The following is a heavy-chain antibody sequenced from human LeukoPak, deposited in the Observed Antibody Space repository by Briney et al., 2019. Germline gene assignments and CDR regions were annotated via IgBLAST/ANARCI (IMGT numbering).Heavy chain of an antibody. V-gene: IGHV4-59*08. J-gene: IGHJ4*02. CDR3: ARHGTTATLYYFDY. D-gene: IGHD5-18*01. CDR2: IYHSGST. CDR1: GGSISSYY. Sequence: SETLSLTCTVSGGSISSYYWSWIRQPPGKGLEWIGYIYHSGSTNYNPSLKSRVTISVDTSKNQFSLKLSSVTAADTAVYYCARHGTTATLYYFDYWGQGTLVTVSS.